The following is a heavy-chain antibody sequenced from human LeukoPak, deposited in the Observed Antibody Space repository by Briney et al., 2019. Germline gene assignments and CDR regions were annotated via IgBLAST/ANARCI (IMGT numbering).Heavy chain of an antibody. CDR3: ARRFCSSVSCYDDDAFDV. V-gene: IGHV1-18*01. CDR1: GHTFVSYG. CDR2: ISDYNGKI. Sequence: ASVKVSCKASGHTFVSYGISWVRQAPGQGLEWMGWISDYNGKINYAQKFQGRVTMTTDTSTSTAYLELRSLTSEDTAVYYCARRFCSSVSCYDDDAFDVWGQGTLVTVSS. J-gene: IGHJ3*01. D-gene: IGHD2-2*01.